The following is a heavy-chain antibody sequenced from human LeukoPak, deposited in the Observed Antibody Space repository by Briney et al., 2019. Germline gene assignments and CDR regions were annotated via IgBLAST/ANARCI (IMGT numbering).Heavy chain of an antibody. CDR2: IKQDGSER. V-gene: IGHV3-7*01. CDR3: ARDGVSGYTTSWYDY. D-gene: IGHD6-13*01. CDR1: GFTFSNYW. J-gene: IGHJ4*02. Sequence: GGSLRLSCAASGFTFSNYWMSWVPQAPGRGLEWLANIKQDGSERYYVDSVKGRFTVSRDNAKNSLYLQMNSLRAEDTAVYSCARDGVSGYTTSWYDYWGQGTLVTVSS.